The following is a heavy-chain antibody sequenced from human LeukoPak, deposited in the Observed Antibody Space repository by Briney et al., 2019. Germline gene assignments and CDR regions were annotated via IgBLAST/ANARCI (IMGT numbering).Heavy chain of an antibody. J-gene: IGHJ2*01. CDR1: GGSISSSSYY. CDR2: IYYSGST. CDR3: ARPAVAGTGYWYFDL. D-gene: IGHD6-19*01. V-gene: IGHV4-39*01. Sequence: PSGTLSLTCAVSGGSISSSSYYWGWIRQPPGKGLEWIGSIYYSGSTYYNPSLKSRVTISVDTSKNQFSLKLSSVTAADTAVYYCARPAVAGTGYWYFDLWGRGTLVTVSS.